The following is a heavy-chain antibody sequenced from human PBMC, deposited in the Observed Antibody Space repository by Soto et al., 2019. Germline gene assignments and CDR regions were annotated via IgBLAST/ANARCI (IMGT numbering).Heavy chain of an antibody. J-gene: IGHJ4*02. V-gene: IGHV3-30*18. Sequence: GSLRLSCVASGFTFNNCGMHWVRQAPGKGLEWVVVISFDGRNTYYLDSVKGRFTISRDNSKNALYLEMTSLRADDTAIYYCVKQSGSGSYFHGGSGGHFDSWGQGT. CDR1: GFTFNNCG. CDR2: ISFDGRNT. D-gene: IGHD3-10*01. CDR3: VKQSGSGSYFHGGSGGHFDS.